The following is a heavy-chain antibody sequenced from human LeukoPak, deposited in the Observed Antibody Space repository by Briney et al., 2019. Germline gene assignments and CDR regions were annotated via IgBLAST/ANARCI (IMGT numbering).Heavy chain of an antibody. D-gene: IGHD3-10*01. CDR1: GYSFTNYW. V-gene: IGHV5-51*01. Sequence: GESLKISCKGSGYSFTNYWIGWVRQMPGKGLEWMGIIYPGDSDTRYSPSFQGQVTISADKSISTAYLQWNSLEASDTAMYYCARHEDLWSFDYWGQGTLVTVSS. J-gene: IGHJ4*02. CDR2: IYPGDSDT. CDR3: ARHEDLWSFDY.